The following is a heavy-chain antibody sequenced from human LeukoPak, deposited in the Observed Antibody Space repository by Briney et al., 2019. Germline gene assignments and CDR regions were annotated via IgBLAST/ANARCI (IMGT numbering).Heavy chain of an antibody. V-gene: IGHV4-59*06. D-gene: IGHD5-18*01. J-gene: IGHJ4*02. CDR3: ASRGYTYGHFDY. CDR1: GGSFSGYY. Sequence: SETLSLTCAVYGGSFSGYYWSWIRQPPGKALEWIGYIYYSGSTYYNPSLKSRVTISIDTSKNQFSLKLSSVTAADTAMYYCASRGYTYGHFDYWGPGTLVTVSS. CDR2: IYYSGST.